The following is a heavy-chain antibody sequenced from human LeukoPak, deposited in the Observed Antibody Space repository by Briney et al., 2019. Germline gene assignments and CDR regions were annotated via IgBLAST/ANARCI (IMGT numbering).Heavy chain of an antibody. CDR2: INPNSGGT. CDR3: ARDGYYDSSGYYR. CDR1: GYTFTSYG. D-gene: IGHD3-22*01. V-gene: IGHV1-2*02. Sequence: ASVKVSCKASGYTFTSYGITWVRQAPGQGLEWMGWINPNSGGTNYAQKFQGRVTMTRDTSISTAYMELSRLRSDDTAVYYCARDGYYDSSGYYRWGQGTLVTVSS. J-gene: IGHJ4*02.